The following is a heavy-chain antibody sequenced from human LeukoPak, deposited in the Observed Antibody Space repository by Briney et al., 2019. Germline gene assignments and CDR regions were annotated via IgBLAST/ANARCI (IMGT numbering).Heavy chain of an antibody. Sequence: PGGSLRLSCAASGFTFSNYWMHWVRQAPGKGLEWVSRINERATIISYADSVKGRFTISRENARNTLYLQMNSLTAEDTAVYYCVRDLILVWTPGDDLDHWGQGTLVTVSS. CDR2: INERATII. V-gene: IGHV3-74*01. J-gene: IGHJ4*02. D-gene: IGHD3-16*01. CDR1: GFTFSNYW. CDR3: VRDLILVWTPGDDLDH.